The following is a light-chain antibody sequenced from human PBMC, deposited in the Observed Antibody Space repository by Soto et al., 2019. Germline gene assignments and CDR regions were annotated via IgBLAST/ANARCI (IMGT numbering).Light chain of an antibody. CDR3: SSFAANDNVV. CDR1: SSDVGAYDY. J-gene: IGLJ3*02. Sequence: QSVLTQPPSASGSPGQSVTISCTGTSSDVGAYDYVCWYQQHPGKAPKLMIYEVNKRPSGVPDRFSGSKSGNTASLTVSWLQAGDEADYYCSSFAANDNVVFGGWTKLTVL. CDR2: EVN. V-gene: IGLV2-8*01.